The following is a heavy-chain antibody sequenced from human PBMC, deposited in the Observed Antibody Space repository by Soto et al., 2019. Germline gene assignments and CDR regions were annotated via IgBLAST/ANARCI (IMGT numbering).Heavy chain of an antibody. CDR2: ISAYNGNT. V-gene: IGHV1-18*01. CDR3: ARGDTIFEGHSYYYGMDV. CDR1: GYTFTSYG. Sequence: ASVKVSCKASGYTFTSYGIIWVRQAPGQGLEWMGWISAYNGNTNYAQKLQGRVTMTTVTSTSTAYMELRSLRSDDTAVYYCARGDTIFEGHSYYYGMDVWGQGTTVNVSS. J-gene: IGHJ6*02. D-gene: IGHD3-3*01.